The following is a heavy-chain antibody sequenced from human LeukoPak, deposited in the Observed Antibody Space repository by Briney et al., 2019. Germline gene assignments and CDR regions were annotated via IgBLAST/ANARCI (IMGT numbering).Heavy chain of an antibody. D-gene: IGHD6-13*01. CDR2: ISGSGGST. CDR1: GFTFSTYA. J-gene: IGHJ4*02. CDR3: ASAFGYSSSWYADY. Sequence: GGSLRLSCAASGFTFSTYAMSWVRQAPGKGLEWVSAISGSGGSTYYADSVKGRFTISRDNSKNTLYLQMNSLRAEDTAVYYCASAFGYSSSWYADYWGQGTLVTVSS. V-gene: IGHV3-23*01.